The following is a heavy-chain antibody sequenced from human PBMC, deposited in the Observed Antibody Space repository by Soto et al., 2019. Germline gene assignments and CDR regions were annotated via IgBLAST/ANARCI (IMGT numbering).Heavy chain of an antibody. D-gene: IGHD6-19*01. Sequence: GGALGLSCAASGFTFKRVWMDWVRPAPGKGVGWVANINQEGSEKYYVDSVKGRFTISRDNTENPLYLQMNSLRAEDTAVYYCARDGEAVAGTYYYYYYMDVWGKGTTVTVSS. CDR3: ARDGEAVAGTYYYYYYMDV. V-gene: IGHV3-7*05. CDR2: INQEGSEK. CDR1: GFTFKRVW. J-gene: IGHJ6*03.